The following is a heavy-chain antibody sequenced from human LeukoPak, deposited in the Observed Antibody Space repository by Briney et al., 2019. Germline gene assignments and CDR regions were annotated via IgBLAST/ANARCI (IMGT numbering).Heavy chain of an antibody. Sequence: GGSLRLSCAASGFTFSSYAMSWVRQAPGKGLEWVSAISGSGGSTYYADPVKGRFTISRDNSKNTLYLQMNSLRAEDTAVYYCAKGYSSSWYVYFDYWGQGTLVTVSS. V-gene: IGHV3-23*01. CDR3: AKGYSSSWYVYFDY. D-gene: IGHD6-13*01. J-gene: IGHJ4*02. CDR2: ISGSGGST. CDR1: GFTFSSYA.